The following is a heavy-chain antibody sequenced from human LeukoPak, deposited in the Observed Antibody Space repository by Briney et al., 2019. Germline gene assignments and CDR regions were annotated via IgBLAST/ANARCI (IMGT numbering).Heavy chain of an antibody. D-gene: IGHD3-22*01. CDR1: GGTFSSYA. CDR3: AQGGSGYPFDY. Sequence: SVKVSCKASGGTFSSYAISWVRQAPGQGLEWMGGIIPIFGTANYAQKFQGRVTITADESTSTAYMELSSLRAEDTAVYYCAQGGSGYPFDYWGQGTLVTVSS. CDR2: IIPIFGTA. J-gene: IGHJ4*02. V-gene: IGHV1-69*01.